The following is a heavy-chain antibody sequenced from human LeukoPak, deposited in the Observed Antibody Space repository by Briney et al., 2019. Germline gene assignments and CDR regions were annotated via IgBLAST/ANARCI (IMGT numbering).Heavy chain of an antibody. CDR3: ARSGGSNFDY. D-gene: IGHD2-15*01. CDR1: GYTFTNFA. Sequence: GASVKVSCKASGYTFTNFAINWVRQAPGQGLEWMGLISAYNGNTNYAQKLQGRVTMATDTSTSTAYMELRSLTSDDTAVYYCARSGGSNFDYWGQGTLVIVSS. CDR2: ISAYNGNT. V-gene: IGHV1-18*01. J-gene: IGHJ4*02.